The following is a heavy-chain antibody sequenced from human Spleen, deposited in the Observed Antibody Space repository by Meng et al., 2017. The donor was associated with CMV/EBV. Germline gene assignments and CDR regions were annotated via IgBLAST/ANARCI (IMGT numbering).Heavy chain of an antibody. CDR1: GFTFSSSA. Sequence: CAASGFTFSSSALNWVRQAPGKGLQWVSGVSGSGSTSYADSVKGRFSISRDISKNTMYLQMNSLRDEDTAVYFCAKGPNVNTGFFDSWGQGTLVTVSS. V-gene: IGHV3-23*01. J-gene: IGHJ4*02. CDR2: VSGSGST. CDR3: AKGPNVNTGFFDS. D-gene: IGHD5-18*01.